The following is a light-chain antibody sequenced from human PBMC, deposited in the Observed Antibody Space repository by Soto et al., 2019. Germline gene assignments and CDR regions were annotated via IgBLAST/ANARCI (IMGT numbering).Light chain of an antibody. V-gene: IGKV3-15*01. CDR1: QSVNNN. Sequence: EIVMTQSPVTLSVSRGERSTLXXTASQSVNNNVAWYQQKPGHTPRXVIYSASIGATGTPARFSGSGSGSDFTLTISSLQSEDFAVYYCQQYKKWPLTFGPGTKVDIK. CDR3: QQYKKWPLT. J-gene: IGKJ3*01. CDR2: SAS.